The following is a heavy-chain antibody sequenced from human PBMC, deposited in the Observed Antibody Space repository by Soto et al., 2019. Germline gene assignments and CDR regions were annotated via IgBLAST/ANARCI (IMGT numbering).Heavy chain of an antibody. V-gene: IGHV1-69*02. D-gene: IGHD3-22*01. CDR3: ASLYYYDSSGYYSIVIES. J-gene: IGHJ4*02. CDR2: IIPILGIA. Sequence: SVKVSCKASGGTFSSYTISWVRQAPGQGLEWMGRIIPILGIANYAQKFQGRDKITADKSTSTAYMELSSLRSEDTAVYYCASLYYYDSSGYYSIVIESWGQG. CDR1: GGTFSSYT.